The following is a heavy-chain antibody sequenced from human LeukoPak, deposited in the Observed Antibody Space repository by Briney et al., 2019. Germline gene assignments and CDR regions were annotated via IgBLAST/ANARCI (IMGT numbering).Heavy chain of an antibody. CDR2: ISSSSSTI. CDR3: ARTTGGSYPNWFDP. D-gene: IGHD3-16*01. CDR1: GFSFTSYS. Sequence: GGSLRLSCAASGFSFTSYSMNWVRQAPGKGLEWISYISSSSSTIYYADSVKGRFTISRDKNSLCLQMNSVRAEDTAVYYCARTTGGSYPNWFDPWGQGTLVTVSS. V-gene: IGHV3-48*01. J-gene: IGHJ5*02.